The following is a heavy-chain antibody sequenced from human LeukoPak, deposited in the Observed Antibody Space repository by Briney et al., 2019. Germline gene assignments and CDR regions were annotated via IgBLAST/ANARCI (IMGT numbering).Heavy chain of an antibody. CDR3: ARGASDYYDSSGYPVY. V-gene: IGHV1-2*02. CDR1: GYTFTGYY. J-gene: IGHJ4*02. CDR2: INPNSGGT. D-gene: IGHD3-22*01. Sequence: ASVKVSCKASGYTFTGYYMHWVRQAPGQGLEWMGWINPNSGGTNYAQKFQGRVTMTRDMSTSTVYMELSSLRSEDTAVYYCARGASDYYDSSGYPVYWGQGTLVTVSS.